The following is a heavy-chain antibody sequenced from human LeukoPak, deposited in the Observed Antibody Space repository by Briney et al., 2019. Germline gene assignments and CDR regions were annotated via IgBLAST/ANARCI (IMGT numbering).Heavy chain of an antibody. V-gene: IGHV3-23*01. Sequence: GGTLRLSCAASGFTFSSYGMSWVRQAPGKGLEWVSAISGSGGSTYYADSVKGRFTISRDNSKNTLYLQMNSLRAEDTAVYYCAKDHGSGWYFDYWGQGTLVTVSS. CDR2: ISGSGGST. J-gene: IGHJ4*02. CDR3: AKDHGSGWYFDY. CDR1: GFTFSSYG. D-gene: IGHD6-19*01.